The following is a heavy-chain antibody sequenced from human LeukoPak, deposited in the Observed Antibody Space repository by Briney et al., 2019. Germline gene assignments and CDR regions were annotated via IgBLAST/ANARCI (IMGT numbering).Heavy chain of an antibody. J-gene: IGHJ3*02. CDR2: FDPEDGGT. CDR1: GYTLTELS. D-gene: IGHD4-17*01. Sequence: GASVKVSCKVSGYTLTELSMHWVRQAPGKGLEWMGGFDPEDGGTIYAQKFQGRVTMTEDTSTDTAYMELSSLRSDDTAVYYCARTTVTTSDDAFDIWGQGTMVTVSS. V-gene: IGHV1-24*01. CDR3: ARTTVTTSDDAFDI.